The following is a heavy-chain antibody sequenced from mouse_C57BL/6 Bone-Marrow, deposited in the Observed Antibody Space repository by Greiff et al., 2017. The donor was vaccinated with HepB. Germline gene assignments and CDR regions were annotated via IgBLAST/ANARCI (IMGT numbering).Heavy chain of an antibody. Sequence: QVQLQQPGAELVMPGASVKLSCKASGYTFTSYWMHWVKQRPGQGLEWIGEIDPSDSYTNYNQKVKGKSTLTVDKSSSTAYMQLSSLTSEDSAVYYCARDYYGSRGFAYWGQGALVTVSA. J-gene: IGHJ3*01. CDR2: IDPSDSYT. V-gene: IGHV1-69*01. CDR1: GYTFTSYW. CDR3: ARDYYGSRGFAY. D-gene: IGHD1-1*01.